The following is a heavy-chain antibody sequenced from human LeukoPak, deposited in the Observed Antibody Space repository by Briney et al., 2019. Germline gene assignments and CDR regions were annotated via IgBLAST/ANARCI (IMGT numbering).Heavy chain of an antibody. CDR3: ASLARRYYGSGWPSIDY. V-gene: IGHV4-59*01. D-gene: IGHD3-10*01. CDR1: GGSISSYY. J-gene: IGHJ4*02. CDR2: IYYSGST. Sequence: SETLSLTCTVSGGSISSYYWSWIRQPPGKGLEWIGYIYYSGSTNYNPSLKSRVTISVDTSKNQFSLKLSSVTAADTAVYYCASLARRYYGSGWPSIDYWGQGTLVTVSS.